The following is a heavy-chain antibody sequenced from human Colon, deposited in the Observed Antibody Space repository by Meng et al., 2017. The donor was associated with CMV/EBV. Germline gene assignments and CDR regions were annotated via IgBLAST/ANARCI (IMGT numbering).Heavy chain of an antibody. J-gene: IGHJ3*01. CDR2: ISSSSSYI. V-gene: IGHV3-21*04. CDR1: GFTFSSYS. D-gene: IGHD2-2*01. Sequence: GESLKISCAASGFTFSSYSMNWVRQAPGKGLEWVSSISSSSSYIYYADSVKGRFTISRDNSKNTLYLQMNTLKTEDAAVYYCAKIWNISPAALDVWGRGTTVTVSS. CDR3: AKIWNISPAALDV.